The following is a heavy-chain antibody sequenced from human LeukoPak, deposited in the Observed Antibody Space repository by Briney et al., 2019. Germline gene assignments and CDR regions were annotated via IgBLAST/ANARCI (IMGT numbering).Heavy chain of an antibody. J-gene: IGHJ4*02. CDR2: INSNSGGT. Sequence: ASVKVSCKASGYTFNGYYIHWARQAPGQGLEWMGWINSNSGGTIYAQKFQGRVSMTRDTSISTAYMELSSLRSDDTAIYYCTREDYWGQGTLVTVSS. CDR3: TREDY. V-gene: IGHV1-2*02. CDR1: GYTFNGYY.